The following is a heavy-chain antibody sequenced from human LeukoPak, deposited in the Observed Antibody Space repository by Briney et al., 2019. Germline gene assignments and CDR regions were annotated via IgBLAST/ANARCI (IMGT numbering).Heavy chain of an antibody. CDR2: ISSSTSYI. Sequence: PGGSLRLSCAASGFTFSSYSMNWVRQAPGKGLEWVSSISSSTSYIYYADSVKGRFTISRDNAKSSLYLQMNSLRAEDTAIYYCARGGQWLGYDAFDIWGQGTMVTVSS. V-gene: IGHV3-21*01. D-gene: IGHD6-19*01. CDR3: ARGGQWLGYDAFDI. J-gene: IGHJ3*02. CDR1: GFTFSSYS.